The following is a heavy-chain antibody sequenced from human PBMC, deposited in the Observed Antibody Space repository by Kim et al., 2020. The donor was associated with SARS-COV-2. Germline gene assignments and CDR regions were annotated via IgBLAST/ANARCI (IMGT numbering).Heavy chain of an antibody. Sequence: ASVKVSCKASGYSFTTLDLNWVRQAPGQGLEWMGWVNPNSGNTGYAQAFQGRITMTTNNSMNTAYMALSSLRSDDTAVYYCARAPRSLVRGGFYYGLDVWGQGTTVTVSS. J-gene: IGHJ6*02. V-gene: IGHV1-8*01. D-gene: IGHD3-10*01. CDR3: ARAPRSLVRGGFYYGLDV. CDR2: VNPNSGNT. CDR1: GYSFTTLD.